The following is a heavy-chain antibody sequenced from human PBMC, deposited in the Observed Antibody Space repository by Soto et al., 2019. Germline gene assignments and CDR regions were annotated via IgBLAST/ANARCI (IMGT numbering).Heavy chain of an antibody. CDR1: GGSISSGGYY. CDR2: IYYSGST. J-gene: IGHJ4*02. D-gene: IGHD4-17*01. CDR3: ARAPPDGDDGAAKIDY. Sequence: SETLSLTCTVSGGSISSGGYYWSWIRQHPGKGLEWIGYIYYSGSTYYNPSLKSRVTISVDTSKNQFSLKLSSVTAADTAVYYCARAPPDGDDGAAKIDYWGQGTLVTVSS. V-gene: IGHV4-31*03.